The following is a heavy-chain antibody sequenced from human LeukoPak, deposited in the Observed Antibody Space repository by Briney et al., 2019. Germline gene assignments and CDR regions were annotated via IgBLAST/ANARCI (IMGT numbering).Heavy chain of an antibody. CDR1: GGTFSSYA. V-gene: IGHV1-69*13. D-gene: IGHD3-10*01. CDR3: ARAYYYGSGSYYKMGTGWFDP. J-gene: IGHJ5*02. Sequence: SVKVSCKAAGGTFSSYAISWVRQAPGQGLEWMGGIIPIFGTANYAQKFQGRVTITADESTSTAYMELSSLRSEDTAVYYCARAYYYGSGSYYKMGTGWFDPWGQGTLVTVSS. CDR2: IIPIFGTA.